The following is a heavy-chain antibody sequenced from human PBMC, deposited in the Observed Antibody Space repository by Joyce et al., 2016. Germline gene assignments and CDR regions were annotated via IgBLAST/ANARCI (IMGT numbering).Heavy chain of an antibody. CDR1: GYTFTNSY. CDR2: INPSGGST. Sequence: QVQLVQSGAEVKKPGASVNVSCKASGYTFTNSYLHWVRQAPGQGLEWMEIINPSGGSTSYAQKCQSRVTLTSDTSTSTIYMEVSSLRSEDTAVYFCARDSGSYGGYYFEYWGQGTLVTVSS. CDR3: ARDSGSYGGYYFEY. V-gene: IGHV1-46*01. J-gene: IGHJ4*02. D-gene: IGHD1-26*01.